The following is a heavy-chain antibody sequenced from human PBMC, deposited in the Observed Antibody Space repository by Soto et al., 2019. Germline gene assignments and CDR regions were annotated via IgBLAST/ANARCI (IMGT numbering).Heavy chain of an antibody. CDR2: INPSGGST. CDR3: ATPPGYHDGASPQYYYYGMDV. J-gene: IGHJ6*02. D-gene: IGHD5-18*01. V-gene: IGHV1-46*01. Sequence: ASVKVSCKASGYTFTSYYMHWVRQAPGQGLEWMGIINPSGGSTSYAQKFQGRVTMTRDTSTSTVYMELSSLRSEDTAVYYCATPPGYHDGASPQYYYYGMDVWGQGTTVTVSS. CDR1: GYTFTSYY.